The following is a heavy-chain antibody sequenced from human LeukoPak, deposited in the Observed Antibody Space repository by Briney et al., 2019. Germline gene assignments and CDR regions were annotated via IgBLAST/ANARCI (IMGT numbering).Heavy chain of an antibody. J-gene: IGHJ3*02. CDR1: GFTFDDYA. CDR3: AKEGRWLQFGAFDI. D-gene: IGHD5-24*01. CDR2: ISWNSGSI. Sequence: GGSLRLSCAASGFTFDDYAMHWVRHAPGKGLEWVSGISWNSGSIGYADSVKGRFTISRDNAKNSLYLQMNSLRAEDTALYYCAKEGRWLQFGAFDIWGQGTMVTVSS. V-gene: IGHV3-9*01.